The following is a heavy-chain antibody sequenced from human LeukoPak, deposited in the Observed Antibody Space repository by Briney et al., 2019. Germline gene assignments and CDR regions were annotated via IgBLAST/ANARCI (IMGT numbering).Heavy chain of an antibody. V-gene: IGHV4-4*07. D-gene: IGHD3-3*01. CDR2: IYTSGST. Sequence: PSETLSLTCTVSGGSISSYYWSWIRQPAGKGLEWIGRIYTSGSTNYNPSLKSRVTKSVDTSKNQFSLKLSSVTAADTAVYYCASTYYDFWSGYRGGDFDYWGQGTLVTVSS. CDR1: GGSISSYY. J-gene: IGHJ4*02. CDR3: ASTYYDFWSGYRGGDFDY.